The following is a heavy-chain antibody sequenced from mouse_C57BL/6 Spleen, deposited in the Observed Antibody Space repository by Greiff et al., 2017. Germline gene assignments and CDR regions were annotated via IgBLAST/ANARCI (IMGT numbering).Heavy chain of an antibody. CDR2: ISSGSSTI. V-gene: IGHV5-17*01. J-gene: IGHJ3*01. D-gene: IGHD2-5*01. CDR3: ARDSNYVAWFAY. Sequence: EVMLVESGGGLVKPGGSLKLSCAASGFTFSDYGMHWVRQAPEKGLGWVAYISSGSSTIYYADTVKGRFTISRDNAKNTLFLQMTSLRSEDTAMYYCARDSNYVAWFAYWGQGTLVTVSA. CDR1: GFTFSDYG.